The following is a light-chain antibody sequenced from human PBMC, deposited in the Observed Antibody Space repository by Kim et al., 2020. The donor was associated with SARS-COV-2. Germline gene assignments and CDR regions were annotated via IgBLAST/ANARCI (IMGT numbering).Light chain of an antibody. CDR3: SSYTSRSTVV. J-gene: IGLJ2*01. V-gene: IGLV2-14*03. Sequence: QSALTQPASVSGSPGQSITISCTGTSSDVGAYNYVSWYQQHPGRAPKVMIYDVSYRPSGVSNRFSASKSGNTASLTISGLQAEDEADYYCSSYTSRSTVVFGGGTKLTVL. CDR1: SSDVGAYNY. CDR2: DVS.